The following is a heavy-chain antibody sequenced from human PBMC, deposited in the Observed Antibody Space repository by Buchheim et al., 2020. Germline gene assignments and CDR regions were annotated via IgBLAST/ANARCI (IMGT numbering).Heavy chain of an antibody. CDR1: GFTVSSNY. CDR2: IYSGGST. J-gene: IGHJ4*02. V-gene: IGHV3-66*02. Sequence: EVQLVESGGGLVQPGGSLRLSCAASGFTVSSNYMSWVRQAPGKGLEWVSVIYSGGSTYYADSVKGRFTISRDNSKNTLYLQMNSLRAEDTAVYYCARVFREWEPWIDYYFDYWGQGTL. CDR3: ARVFREWEPWIDYYFDY. D-gene: IGHD1-26*01.